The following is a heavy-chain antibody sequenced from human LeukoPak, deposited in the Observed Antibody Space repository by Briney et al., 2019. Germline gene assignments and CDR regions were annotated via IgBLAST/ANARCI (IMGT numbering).Heavy chain of an antibody. Sequence: SETLSLTCAVYGEPFNGYYWNWIRQSPGKGLEWIGEIDHSGSTNYNPSLKSRLTISVDTSKNHFSLRLSSVTAADTALYYCARGRRPQGRYFDWLSDNFDIWGQGTMVTVSS. D-gene: IGHD3-9*01. J-gene: IGHJ3*02. V-gene: IGHV4-34*01. CDR2: IDHSGST. CDR3: ARGRRPQGRYFDWLSDNFDI. CDR1: GEPFNGYY.